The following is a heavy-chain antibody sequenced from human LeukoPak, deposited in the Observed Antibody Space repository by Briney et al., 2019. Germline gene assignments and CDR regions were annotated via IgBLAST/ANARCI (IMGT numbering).Heavy chain of an antibody. Sequence: GRSLRLSCAASGFTFSSFAMHWVRQAPGKGLEWVALISYDGSKKNYADSVEGRFTLSRDNSQKTMFLQMNSLRVEDTAVYYCARIYSSSWYGGSAFDIWGQGTMVTVSS. CDR2: ISYDGSKK. CDR1: GFTFSSFA. CDR3: ARIYSSSWYGGSAFDI. D-gene: IGHD6-13*01. V-gene: IGHV3-30-3*01. J-gene: IGHJ3*02.